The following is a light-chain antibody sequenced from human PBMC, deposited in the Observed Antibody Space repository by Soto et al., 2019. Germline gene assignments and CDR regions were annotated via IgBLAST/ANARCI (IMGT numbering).Light chain of an antibody. CDR1: RSVRSY. CDR2: DAS. Sequence: EIVLTQSPATLSLSPGERATLSCRASRSVRSYFAWYQQKPGQAPRLLIYDASNRAAGIPARLSVSGSETDFTPTISILEPEDFAVYYCQQRYAWPPITFGQGTLLEIK. CDR3: QQRYAWPPIT. V-gene: IGKV3-11*01. J-gene: IGKJ5*01.